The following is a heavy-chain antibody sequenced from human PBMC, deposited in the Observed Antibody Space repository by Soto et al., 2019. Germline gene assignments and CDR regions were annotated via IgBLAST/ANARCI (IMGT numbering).Heavy chain of an antibody. CDR2: IYYSGST. CDR1: GGSISSGGYY. Sequence: SETLSLTCTVSGGSISSGGYYWSWIRQHPGKGLEWIGYIYYSGSTYYNPSLKSRVTISVDTSKNQFSLKLSSVTAADTAVYYCASYCSSTSCATYFDYWGQGTLVTVSS. J-gene: IGHJ4*02. CDR3: ASYCSSTSCATYFDY. V-gene: IGHV4-31*03. D-gene: IGHD2-2*01.